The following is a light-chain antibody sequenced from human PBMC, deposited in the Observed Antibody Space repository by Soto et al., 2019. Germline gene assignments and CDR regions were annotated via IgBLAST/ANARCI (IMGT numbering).Light chain of an antibody. J-gene: IGKJ1*01. CDR2: KAS. CDR3: QQYNVYWT. Sequence: DIQMTQSPSTLSASVGDRVTITCRASQSIDIWLAWYQQKPGKAPKLLIYKASILEDGVPSRFSGSGSGTEFTLTISSLQPDDFATYYCQQYNVYWTFGQGTKVEIK. CDR1: QSIDIW. V-gene: IGKV1-5*03.